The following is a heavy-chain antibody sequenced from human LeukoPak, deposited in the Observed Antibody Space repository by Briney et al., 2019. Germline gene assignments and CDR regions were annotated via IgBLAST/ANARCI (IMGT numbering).Heavy chain of an antibody. CDR3: AKDSPGDDAYYDFWSGYYTGRVFDY. D-gene: IGHD3-3*01. V-gene: IGHV3-30*02. J-gene: IGHJ4*02. CDR2: IRSDGSNK. CDR1: GFTFSSYG. Sequence: GGSLRLSCAASGFTFSSYGMHWVRQAPGKGLEWVAFIRSDGSNKYYADSVKGRFTISRGNSKNTLYLQMNSLRAEDTAVYYCAKDSPGDDAYYDFWSGYYTGRVFDYWGQGTLVTVSS.